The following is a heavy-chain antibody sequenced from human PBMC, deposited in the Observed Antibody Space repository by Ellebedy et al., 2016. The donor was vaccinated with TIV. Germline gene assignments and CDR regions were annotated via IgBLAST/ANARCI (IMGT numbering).Heavy chain of an antibody. J-gene: IGHJ4*02. D-gene: IGHD6-19*01. Sequence: GESLKISXAASGFTFSSYAMSWVRQAPGKGLEWVSAISGSGGSTYYADSVKGRFTISRDNSKNTLYLQMNSLRAEDTAVYYCATKSPHSSGLEFDYWGQGTLVTVSS. CDR1: GFTFSSYA. CDR2: ISGSGGST. CDR3: ATKSPHSSGLEFDY. V-gene: IGHV3-23*01.